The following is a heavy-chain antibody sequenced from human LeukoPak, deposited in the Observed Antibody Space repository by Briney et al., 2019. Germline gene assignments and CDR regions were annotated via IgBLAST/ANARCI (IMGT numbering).Heavy chain of an antibody. V-gene: IGHV4-61*01. CDR3: ARWGYGPYGYYYYYMDV. Sequence: PSETLSLTCAVSGGSISSSSYYWSWIRQPPGKGLEWIGYIYYSGSTNYNPSLKSRVTISVDTSKNQFSLKLSSVTAADTAVYYCARWGYGPYGYYYYYMDVWGKGTTVTVSS. CDR1: GGSISSSSYY. CDR2: IYYSGST. J-gene: IGHJ6*03. D-gene: IGHD5-18*01.